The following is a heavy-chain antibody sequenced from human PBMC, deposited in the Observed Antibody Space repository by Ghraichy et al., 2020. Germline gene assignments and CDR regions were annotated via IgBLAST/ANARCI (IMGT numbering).Heavy chain of an antibody. CDR1: GFTFNEFA. V-gene: IGHV3-23*01. D-gene: IGHD3-3*01. Sequence: GESLNISCAASGFTFNEFAMTWVRQAPGKGLEWVSGILGSGETTYYGESVEGRFTIYRDNSKNTVYLQMDSLRAEDTAVYYCAKERVRAYYYYGMDVWGQGTTVTVSS. CDR2: ILGSGETT. J-gene: IGHJ6*02. CDR3: AKERVRAYYYYGMDV.